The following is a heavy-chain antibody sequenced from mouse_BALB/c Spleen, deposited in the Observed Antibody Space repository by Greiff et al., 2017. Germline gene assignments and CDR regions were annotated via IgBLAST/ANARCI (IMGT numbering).Heavy chain of an antibody. CDR1: GFNITDTY. D-gene: IGHD2-12*01. CDR3: AWYDYRCDEAGCGD. V-gene: IGHV14-3*02. J-gene: IGHJ3*02. Sequence: EVQLQQSGAELVKPGASVKLSCTASGFNITDTYMHWVQQRPEQGLEWIGRIDPANGNTKYDPKIQGKATITADTTSNTAYLQLSSLTSEDTAVYYCAWYDYRCDEAGCGDWGQGTLVTVSA. CDR2: IDPANGNT.